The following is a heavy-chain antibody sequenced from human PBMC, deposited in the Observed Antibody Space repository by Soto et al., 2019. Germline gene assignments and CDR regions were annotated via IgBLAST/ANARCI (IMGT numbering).Heavy chain of an antibody. CDR2: ISYDGSNK. V-gene: IGHV3-30*18. CDR3: AKDRDYYDATDDAFDI. J-gene: IGHJ3*02. Sequence: GGSLRLSCAASGFTFSSYGMHWVRQAPGKGLEWVAVISYDGSNKYYADSVKGRFTISRDNSKNTLYLQMNSLRAEDTAVYYCAKDRDYYDATDDAFDIWGPGTMVTASS. D-gene: IGHD3-22*01. CDR1: GFTFSSYG.